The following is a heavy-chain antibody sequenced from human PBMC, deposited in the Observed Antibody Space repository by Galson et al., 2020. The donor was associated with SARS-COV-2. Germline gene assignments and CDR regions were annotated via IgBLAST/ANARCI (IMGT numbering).Heavy chain of an antibody. CDR2: FYYSGRA. Sequence: SETLSLTCTVSGDSIENNYWSWIRQPPGKELEWIGNFYYSGRATYNSSLKSRVTMSVDTSKNQFSLKLTSVTAADTAVYYCARVRGYTSGLYRYDYWGQGTLGTVSS. J-gene: IGHJ4*02. CDR1: GDSIENNY. V-gene: IGHV4-59*01. CDR3: ARVRGYTSGLYRYDY. D-gene: IGHD6-19*01.